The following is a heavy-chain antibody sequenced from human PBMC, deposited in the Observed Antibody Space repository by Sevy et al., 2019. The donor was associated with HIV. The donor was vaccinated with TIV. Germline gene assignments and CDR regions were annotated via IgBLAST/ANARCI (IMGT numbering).Heavy chain of an antibody. V-gene: IGHV3-30*18. CDR2: TSYNEGGE. J-gene: IGHJ6*02. D-gene: IGHD6-19*01. Sequence: GGSLRLSCVASGFTFSNYGTHWVRQAPGKGLEWVAITSYNEGGENYADSVKGRFTISRDNSKNTVYLQMYRLTTEDTGVYYRAKDTGSSGYDHYGLDVWGPGNTVTLSS. CDR1: GFTFSNYG. CDR3: AKDTGSSGYDHYGLDV.